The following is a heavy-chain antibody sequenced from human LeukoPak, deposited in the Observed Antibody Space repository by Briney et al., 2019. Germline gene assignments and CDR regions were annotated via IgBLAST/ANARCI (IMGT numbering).Heavy chain of an antibody. CDR1: GFTFSSYS. D-gene: IGHD5-12*01. Sequence: RGSLRLSCAASGFTFSSYSMNWVRQAPGKGLEWVSSISSSSSYIYYADSVKRRFTISRDNAKNSLYLQMNSLRAEDTAVYYCARGGYSGNFDYWGQGTLVTVSS. CDR2: ISSSSSYI. J-gene: IGHJ4*02. CDR3: ARGGYSGNFDY. V-gene: IGHV3-21*01.